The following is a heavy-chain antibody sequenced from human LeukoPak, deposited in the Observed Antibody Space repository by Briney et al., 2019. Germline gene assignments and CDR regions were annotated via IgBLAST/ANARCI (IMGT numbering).Heavy chain of an antibody. CDR1: GFTFSSYG. V-gene: IGHV3-33*08. Sequence: GGSLRLSCAASGFTFSSYGMHGVRQAPGKGLEGVAVICYEGRNKQYADSVKGRFTISRDNSKNTLYLQMNSLRAEDTAVYYCARDTYDILTGYSISQFDYWGQGTLVTVSS. J-gene: IGHJ4*02. CDR3: ARDTYDILTGYSISQFDY. D-gene: IGHD3-9*01. CDR2: ICYEGRNK.